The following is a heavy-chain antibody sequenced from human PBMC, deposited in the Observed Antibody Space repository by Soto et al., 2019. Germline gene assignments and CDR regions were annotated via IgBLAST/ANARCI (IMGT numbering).Heavy chain of an antibody. CDR3: AGLEYSSSSNVEEF. D-gene: IGHD6-6*01. V-gene: IGHV3-73*02. Sequence: EVQLVESGGGLVRPGESLKLSCAASGFTFSGFSMHWVRQAPGKGLEWVGRIRSRANSYATAYAASVQGRFTVSRDDSQDTAYLQLNSLEDDDTAGYFCAGLEYSSSSNVEEFWGQGTLVSVSS. J-gene: IGHJ4*02. CDR1: GFTFSGFS. CDR2: IRSRANSYAT.